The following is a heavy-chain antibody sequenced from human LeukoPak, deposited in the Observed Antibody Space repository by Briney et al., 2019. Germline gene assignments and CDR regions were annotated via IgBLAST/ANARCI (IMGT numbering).Heavy chain of an antibody. V-gene: IGHV4-39*01. CDR3: ARPWYSSSSPFDY. D-gene: IGHD6-6*01. CDR2: IYYSGST. J-gene: IGHJ4*02. Sequence: SETLSLTCTVSGGSISSSSYYWGWIRQPPGKGQEWIGSIYYSGSTYYNPSLKSRVTISVDTSKNQFSLKLSSVTAADTAVYYCARPWYSSSSPFDYWGQGTLVTVSS. CDR1: GGSISSSSYY.